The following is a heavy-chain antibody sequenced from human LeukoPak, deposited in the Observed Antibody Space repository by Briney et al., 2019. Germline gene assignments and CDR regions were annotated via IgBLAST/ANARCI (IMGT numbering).Heavy chain of an antibody. CDR3: ARRGGSGSYWSYYYYMDV. CDR2: IYPGDSDT. D-gene: IGHD3-10*01. Sequence: GESLKISCKGSGYSFTSYWIGWVRQMPGKGLEWMGIIYPGDSDTRYSPSFQGQVTISADKSISTAYLQWSSLKASDTAMYYCARRGGSGSYWSYYYYMDVWGKGTTVTVSS. V-gene: IGHV5-51*01. CDR1: GYSFTSYW. J-gene: IGHJ6*03.